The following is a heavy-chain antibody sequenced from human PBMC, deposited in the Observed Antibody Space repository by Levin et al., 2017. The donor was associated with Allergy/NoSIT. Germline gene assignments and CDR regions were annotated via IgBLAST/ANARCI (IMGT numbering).Heavy chain of an antibody. J-gene: IGHJ4*02. CDR3: ARGLYCSGGSCYPRASYDY. CDR2: IYYSGST. Sequence: SETLSLTCAVSGGSISSGGYYWSWIRQHPGKGLEWIGYIYYSGSTYYNPSLKSRVTISVDTSKNQFSLKLSSVTAADTAVYYCARGLYCSGGSCYPRASYDYWGQGTLVTVSS. V-gene: IGHV4-31*11. CDR1: GGSISSGGYY. D-gene: IGHD2-15*01.